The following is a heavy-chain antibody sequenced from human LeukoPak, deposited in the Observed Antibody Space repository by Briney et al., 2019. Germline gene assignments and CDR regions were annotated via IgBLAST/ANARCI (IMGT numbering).Heavy chain of an antibody. V-gene: IGHV1-2*02. J-gene: IGHJ6*02. CDR3: ARDPTNYDFDYYYGMDV. Sequence: ASVKVSCKASGYTFTGYYMHWVRQAPGQGLGWMGWINPNSGGTNYAQKFQGRVTMTRDTSIITAYMELSRLRSDDTAVYYCARDPTNYDFDYYYGMDVWGQGTTVTVSS. D-gene: IGHD3-3*01. CDR2: INPNSGGT. CDR1: GYTFTGYY.